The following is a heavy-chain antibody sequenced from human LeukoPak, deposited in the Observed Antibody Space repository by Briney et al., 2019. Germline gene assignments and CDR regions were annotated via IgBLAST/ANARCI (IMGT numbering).Heavy chain of an antibody. CDR2: INSDGSST. CDR3: ARVPRRDGYNQPVDY. J-gene: IGHJ4*02. Sequence: PGGSLRLSCAASGFTFSSYWMHWVRQAPGKGLVWVSRINSDGSSTSYADSGKGRFTISRDNAKNTLYLQMNSLRAEDTAVYYCARVPRRDGYNQPVDYWGQGTLVTVSS. CDR1: GFTFSSYW. D-gene: IGHD5-24*01. V-gene: IGHV3-74*01.